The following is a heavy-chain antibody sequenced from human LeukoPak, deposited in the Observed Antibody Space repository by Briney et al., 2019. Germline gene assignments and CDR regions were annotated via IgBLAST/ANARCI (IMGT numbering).Heavy chain of an antibody. CDR3: ARDLPLGYCSSTSCYFRFDP. CDR1: GGTFSSYA. CDR2: IIPIFGTA. D-gene: IGHD2-2*01. J-gene: IGHJ5*02. Sequence: SVKVSCKASGGTFSSYAISWVRQAPGHGLEWMGGIIPIFGTANYAQKFQGRVTITADESTSTAYMELSSLRSEDTAVYYCARDLPLGYCSSTSCYFRFDPWGQGTLVTVSS. V-gene: IGHV1-69*01.